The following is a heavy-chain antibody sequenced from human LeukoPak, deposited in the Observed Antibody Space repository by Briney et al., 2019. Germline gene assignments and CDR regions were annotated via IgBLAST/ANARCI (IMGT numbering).Heavy chain of an antibody. CDR2: LNSDGSNT. CDR3: ARDVVLAGTDAFDI. V-gene: IGHV3-74*01. Sequence: PGGSLRLSCAASGFTFSIYWIHWVRQVPGKGLVWVSRLNSDGSNTIYADSVRGRFTISRDNAKDTVFLQMNSLRGEDTAVYYCARDVVLAGTDAFDIWRQGTVVSVAS. D-gene: IGHD6-19*01. CDR1: GFTFSIYW. J-gene: IGHJ3*02.